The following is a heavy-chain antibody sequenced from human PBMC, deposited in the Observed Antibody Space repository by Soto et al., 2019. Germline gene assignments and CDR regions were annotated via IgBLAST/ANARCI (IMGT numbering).Heavy chain of an antibody. Sequence: CAASGFTFNTYAMSWASQAPGQGLERVSAISGSGFSTYYADSVKGRFSISSDSSKNTLFLQMNSLRADDTAVYFCATFTFGRPFDTWGQGTMVTVSS. J-gene: IGHJ3*02. V-gene: IGHV3-23*01. D-gene: IGHD3-16*01. CDR2: ISGSGFST. CDR1: GFTFNTYA. CDR3: ATFTFGRPFDT.